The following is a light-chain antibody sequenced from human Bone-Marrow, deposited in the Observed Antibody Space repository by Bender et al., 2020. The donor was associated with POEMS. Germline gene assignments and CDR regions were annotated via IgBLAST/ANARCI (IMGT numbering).Light chain of an antibody. CDR1: IIGSEG. CDR2: DDA. V-gene: IGLV3-21*02. CDR3: GTWDSLSAGV. J-gene: IGLJ1*01. Sequence: SYVLTQPPSVSVAPGQTARITCGGEIIGSEGVHWYQQRPGQAPVLVVYDDADRPSGLSERFSGAKSVTSATLGITGLQSGDEADYYCGTWDSLSAGVFGSGTKVTVL.